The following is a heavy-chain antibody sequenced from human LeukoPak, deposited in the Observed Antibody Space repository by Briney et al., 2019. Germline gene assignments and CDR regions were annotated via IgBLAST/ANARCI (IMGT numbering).Heavy chain of an antibody. D-gene: IGHD6-19*01. Sequence: GGSLRLSCAASGFTFSDYYMSWIRQAPGKGLEWVSYISSSGSTIYYADSVKGRFTISRDNAKNSLYLQMNSLRAEDTAVYYCARARIAVAGTGPRFDYWGQGTLVTVSS. CDR3: ARARIAVAGTGPRFDY. CDR2: ISSSGSTI. J-gene: IGHJ4*02. V-gene: IGHV3-11*01. CDR1: GFTFSDYY.